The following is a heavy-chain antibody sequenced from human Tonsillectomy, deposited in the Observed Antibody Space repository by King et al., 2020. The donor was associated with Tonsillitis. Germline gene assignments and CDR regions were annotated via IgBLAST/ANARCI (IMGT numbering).Heavy chain of an antibody. V-gene: IGHV3-13*04. CDR1: GFTFSSYD. CDR3: ARVYSKYNWNERHIDV. CDR2: IGTAGDT. J-gene: IGHJ6*03. D-gene: IGHD1-20*01. Sequence: QLVQSGGGLVQPGGSLRLSCAASGFTFSSYDMHWVRQATGKGLEWVSSIGTAGDTYYRGSVKGRFTISREKAKNSLYLQMNRLRAGDTAVYYCARVYSKYNWNERHIDVWGEGTTVTVSS.